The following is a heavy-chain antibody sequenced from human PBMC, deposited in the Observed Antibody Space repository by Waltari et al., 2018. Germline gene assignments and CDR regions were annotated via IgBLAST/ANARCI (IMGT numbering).Heavy chain of an antibody. Sequence: EVPLVESGGGLVKPGWSLSLTSVASGFRFIASAMNWVRQAPGKGREWVSSIGSSSSFMDYADSVRGRFTVSRDNAKNPLYLQMDTLRAEDTAVYYCAREGAEQWVVEDYGMDVWGQGTTVTVSS. D-gene: IGHD6-19*01. CDR2: IGSSSSFM. CDR3: AREGAEQWVVEDYGMDV. CDR1: GFRFIASA. V-gene: IGHV3-21*02. J-gene: IGHJ6*02.